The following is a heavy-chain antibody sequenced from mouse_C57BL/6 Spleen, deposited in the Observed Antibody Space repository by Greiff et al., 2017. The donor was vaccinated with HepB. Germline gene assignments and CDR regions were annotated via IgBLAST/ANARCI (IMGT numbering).Heavy chain of an antibody. Sequence: VQLKQSGPELVKPGASVKISCKASGYSFTDYNMNWVKQSNGKSLEWIGVINPNYGTTSYNQKFKGKATLTVDQSSSTAYMQLNSLASEDSAVYYCARTGGFITTVVRAFDYWGQGTTLTVSS. D-gene: IGHD1-1*01. CDR3: ARTGGFITTVVRAFDY. CDR2: INPNYGTT. CDR1: GYSFTDYN. V-gene: IGHV1-39*01. J-gene: IGHJ2*01.